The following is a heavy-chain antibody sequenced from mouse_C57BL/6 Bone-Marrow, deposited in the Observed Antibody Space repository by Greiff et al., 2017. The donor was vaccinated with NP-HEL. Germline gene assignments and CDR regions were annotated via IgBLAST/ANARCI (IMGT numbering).Heavy chain of an antibody. Sequence: EVKLQESGPGLVKPSQSLSLTCSVTGYSITSGYYWHWIRQFPGNKLEWMGYISYDGSNNYNPSLKNRISITRDTSKNQCFLKLNAVTTEDTATYYCARDYYGSSYFDYWGQGTTLTVSS. CDR1: GYSITSGYY. V-gene: IGHV3-6*01. CDR2: ISYDGSN. CDR3: ARDYYGSSYFDY. D-gene: IGHD1-1*01. J-gene: IGHJ2*01.